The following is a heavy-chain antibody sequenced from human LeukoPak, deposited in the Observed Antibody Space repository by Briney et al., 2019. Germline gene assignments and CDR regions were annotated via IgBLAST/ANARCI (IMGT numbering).Heavy chain of an antibody. J-gene: IGHJ2*01. CDR1: GFTFSSYG. CDR2: ISYDGSNK. V-gene: IGHV3-30*18. CDR3: AKAPGDLTGWYFDL. Sequence: AGGSLRLSCAASGFTFSSYGMHWVRQAPGKGLEWVAVISYDGSNKYYADSVKGRFTISRDNSKNTPYLQMNSLRAEDTAVYYCAKAPGDLTGWYFDLWGRGTLVTVSS. D-gene: IGHD7-27*01.